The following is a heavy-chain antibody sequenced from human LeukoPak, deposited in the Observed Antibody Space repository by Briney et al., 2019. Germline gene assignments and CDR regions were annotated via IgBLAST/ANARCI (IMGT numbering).Heavy chain of an antibody. V-gene: IGHV3-64*01. J-gene: IGHJ4*02. CDR1: GFTFSSYA. D-gene: IGHD6-13*01. Sequence: QAGGSLRLSCAASGFTFSSYAMHWVRQAPGKGLEYVSAISSNGGSTYYANSVKGRFTVSRDDSKNTLYLQMSSLKTEDTAVYYCTTHRGYSSSPTFDYWGQGTLVTVSS. CDR2: ISSNGGST. CDR3: TTHRGYSSSPTFDY.